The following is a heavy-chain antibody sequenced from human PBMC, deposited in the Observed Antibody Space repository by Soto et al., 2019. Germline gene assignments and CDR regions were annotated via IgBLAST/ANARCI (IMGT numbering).Heavy chain of an antibody. J-gene: IGHJ5*02. CDR1: GYNSGVYY. D-gene: IGHD6-6*01. Sequence: SETLSLTCTVSGYNSGVYYWTWMRQPPGKGLEWIGYIYYSGSTNYNPSLKSRVGISIDTSKKQFSLKLSSVTAADTAVYYCAREKGSSGFDPWGQGTLVTVSS. CDR2: IYYSGST. CDR3: AREKGSSGFDP. V-gene: IGHV4-61*08.